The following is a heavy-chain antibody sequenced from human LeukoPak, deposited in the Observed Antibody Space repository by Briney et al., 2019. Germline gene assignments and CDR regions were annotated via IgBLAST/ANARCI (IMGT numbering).Heavy chain of an antibody. Sequence: ASVKVSCKTSTDTFTNFHITWVRQAPGQGLEWMGWISGYNSATHYAQKLQGRVTMTTDTSTTTTYMELRSLESDDTAVYYCARVLLWFDKSPRAFDIWGQGTMVTVSS. CDR2: ISGYNSAT. V-gene: IGHV1-18*01. CDR3: ARVLLWFDKSPRAFDI. D-gene: IGHD3-10*01. CDR1: TDTFTNFH. J-gene: IGHJ3*02.